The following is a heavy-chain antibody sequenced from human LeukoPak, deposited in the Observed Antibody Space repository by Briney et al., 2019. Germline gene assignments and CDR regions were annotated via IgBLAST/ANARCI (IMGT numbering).Heavy chain of an antibody. V-gene: IGHV3-23*01. J-gene: IGHJ4*02. Sequence: RGSLRLSSAAPGFTFSSYAMSWVRPAPGKGLEWVSPISGSGGSTYCADSVKGRFTISRENSKDTLYLQMNSLRAEDTAVYYCAKWSPRGAISGWVDYWGQGTLVTVSS. CDR3: AKWSPRGAISGWVDY. CDR2: ISGSGGST. CDR1: GFTFSSYA. D-gene: IGHD6-19*01.